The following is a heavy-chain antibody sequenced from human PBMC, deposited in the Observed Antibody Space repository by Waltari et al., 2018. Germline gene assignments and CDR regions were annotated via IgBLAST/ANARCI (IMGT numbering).Heavy chain of an antibody. Sequence: EVQLLESGGGLVQPGGSLRLSCAASGFIFSSYAMSWVRQAPGKGLECVSTISGSGGSTYYAAAVKGRFTISRDNSKKTLYLQIESLRAEDTALYYCAKDRFYDFWSGYQDPEVVGMDVWGQGTTVIVSS. CDR2: ISGSGGST. CDR1: GFIFSSYA. D-gene: IGHD3-3*01. CDR3: AKDRFYDFWSGYQDPEVVGMDV. V-gene: IGHV3-23*01. J-gene: IGHJ6*02.